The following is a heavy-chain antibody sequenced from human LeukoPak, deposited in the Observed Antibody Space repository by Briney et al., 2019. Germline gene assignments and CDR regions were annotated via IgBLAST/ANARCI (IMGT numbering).Heavy chain of an antibody. CDR3: ARGLIWSSRSWYVYYYYMDV. V-gene: IGHV1-8*01. D-gene: IGHD6-13*01. Sequence: ASVKVSCKASGYTFTSYDINWVRQATGQGLEWMGWMNPNSGNTGYAQKFQGRVTMTRNTSISTAYMELSSLRSEDTAVYYCARGLIWSSRSWYVYYYYMDVWGKGTTVTVSS. CDR1: GYTFTSYD. J-gene: IGHJ6*03. CDR2: MNPNSGNT.